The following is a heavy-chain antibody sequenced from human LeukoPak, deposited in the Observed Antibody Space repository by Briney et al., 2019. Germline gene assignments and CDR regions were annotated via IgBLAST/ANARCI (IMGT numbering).Heavy chain of an antibody. J-gene: IGHJ4*02. CDR3: ARDTSPSGGIDY. CDR2: IYHSGST. Sequence: PSETLSLTCTVSGYSISSGYYWGWIRQPPGKGLEWIGSIYHSGSTYYNPSLKSRVTISVDTSKNQFSLKLSSVTAADTAVYYCARDTSPSGGIDYWGQGTLVTVSS. D-gene: IGHD3-10*01. V-gene: IGHV4-38-2*02. CDR1: GYSISSGYY.